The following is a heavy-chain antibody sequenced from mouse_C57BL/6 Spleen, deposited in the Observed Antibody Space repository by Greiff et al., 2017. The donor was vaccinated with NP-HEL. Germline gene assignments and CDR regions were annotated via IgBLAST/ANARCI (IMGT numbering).Heavy chain of an antibody. CDR1: GYSITSGYY. CDR2: ISYDGSN. CDR3: ARRGGTRGNYFDY. D-gene: IGHD4-1*01. J-gene: IGHJ2*01. V-gene: IGHV3-6*01. Sequence: EVQLQQSGPGLVKPSQSLSLTCSVTGYSITSGYYWNWIRQFPGNKLEWMGYISYDGSNNYNPSLKNRISITRDTSKNQFFLKLNSVTTEDTATYYCARRGGTRGNYFDYWGQGTTLTVSS.